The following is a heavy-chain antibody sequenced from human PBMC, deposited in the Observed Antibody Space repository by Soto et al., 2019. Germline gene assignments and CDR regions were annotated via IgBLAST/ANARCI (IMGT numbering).Heavy chain of an antibody. Sequence: VGSLRLSCAASGFIFSGSAMHWVRQAPGKGLEWVAIISYDGNYKYYADSVTGRFTISRDNSKNTLYLQMNSLRPEDTAVYYCARPYSTYWYFDLWGRGTLVTVSS. CDR3: ARPYSTYWYFDL. J-gene: IGHJ2*01. CDR2: ISYDGNYK. D-gene: IGHD1-1*01. CDR1: GFIFSGSA. V-gene: IGHV3-30-3*01.